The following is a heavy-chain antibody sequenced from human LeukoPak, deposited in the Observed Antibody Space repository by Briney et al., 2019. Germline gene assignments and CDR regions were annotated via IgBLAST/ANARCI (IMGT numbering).Heavy chain of an antibody. V-gene: IGHV4-39*07. J-gene: IGHJ5*02. Sequence: SETLSLTCTVSGGSISSSSYYWGWIRQPPGKGLEWIGSIYYSGSTYYNPSLKSRVTISVDTSKNQFSLKLSSVTAADTAVYYCAREGYDSRTWFDPWAREPWSPSPQ. CDR2: IYYSGST. CDR3: AREGYDSRTWFDP. CDR1: GGSISSSSYY. D-gene: IGHD3-22*01.